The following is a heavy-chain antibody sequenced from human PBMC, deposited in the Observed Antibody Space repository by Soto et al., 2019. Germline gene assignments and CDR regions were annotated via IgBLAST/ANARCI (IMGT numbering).Heavy chain of an antibody. CDR2: ISSNGGST. J-gene: IGHJ4*02. Sequence: EVQLVESGEGLVQPGGSLRLSCAASGFTFSSYAMHWVRQAPGKGLEYVSVISSNGGSTYYANSVKGRFTISRDNSKNSLYLQMGSLRAEDMAVYYCARDGGSYYLDYWGQGTLVTVSS. CDR3: ARDGGSYYLDY. CDR1: GFTFSSYA. D-gene: IGHD1-26*01. V-gene: IGHV3-64*01.